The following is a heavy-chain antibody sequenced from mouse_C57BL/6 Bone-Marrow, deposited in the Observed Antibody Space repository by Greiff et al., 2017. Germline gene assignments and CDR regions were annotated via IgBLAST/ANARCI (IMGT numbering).Heavy chain of an antibody. CDR2: IHTNSGST. D-gene: IGHD2-3*01. CDR1: GYSFTSYW. Sequence: QVQLKQPGAELVKPGASVKLSCKASGYSFTSYWLHWVKQWPGQGLEWIGMIHTNSGSTNYNEKFNSKTTLTVDTAYSTAYMQRSILTSEFSAVYDCASEGDGYSYAIDYWTQGTSVTVSS. V-gene: IGHV1-64*01. CDR3: ASEGDGYSYAIDY. J-gene: IGHJ4*01.